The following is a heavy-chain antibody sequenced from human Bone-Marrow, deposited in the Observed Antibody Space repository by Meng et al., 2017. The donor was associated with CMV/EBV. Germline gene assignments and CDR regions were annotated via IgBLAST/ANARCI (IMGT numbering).Heavy chain of an antibody. CDR1: GFTFSSYS. Sequence: GESLKISCAATGFTFSSYSMNWVRQAPGKGLEWVSYISSSSTIFYADSVKGRFTISRDNAKNSLYLQMNSLRAEDTAVYYCASYDYGGNRIFDYWGQGTLVTVSS. J-gene: IGHJ4*02. CDR3: ASYDYGGNRIFDY. CDR2: ISSSSTI. D-gene: IGHD4-23*01. V-gene: IGHV3-48*04.